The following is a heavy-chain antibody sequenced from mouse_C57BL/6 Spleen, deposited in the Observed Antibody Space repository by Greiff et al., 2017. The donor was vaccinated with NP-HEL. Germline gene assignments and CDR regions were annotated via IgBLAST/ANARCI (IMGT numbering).Heavy chain of an antibody. V-gene: IGHV1-53*01. D-gene: IGHD2-3*01. CDR2: INPSNGGT. J-gene: IGHJ1*03. CDR1: GYTFTSYW. Sequence: QVQLKQPGTELVKPGASVKLSCKASGYTFTSYWMHWVKQRPGQGLEWIGNINPSNGGTNYNEKFKSKATLTVDKSSSTAYMQLSSLTSEDSAVYYCARNDGYSWYFDDWGTGTTVTVSS. CDR3: ARNDGYSWYFDD.